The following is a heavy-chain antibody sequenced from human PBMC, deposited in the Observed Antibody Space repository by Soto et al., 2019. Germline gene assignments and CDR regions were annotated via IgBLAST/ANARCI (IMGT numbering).Heavy chain of an antibody. D-gene: IGHD6-6*01. J-gene: IGHJ6*02. V-gene: IGHV3-9*01. CDR3: AKGDSSSHYYGMDV. CDR1: GFTFDDYA. Sequence: EVQLVESGGGLVQPGRSLRLSCAASGFTFDDYAMHWVRQAPGKGLEWVSGISWNSGSIGYADSVKGRFTISRDNAKNSLYLQMNSPRAEDTALYYCAKGDSSSHYYGMDVWGQGTTVTVSS. CDR2: ISWNSGSI.